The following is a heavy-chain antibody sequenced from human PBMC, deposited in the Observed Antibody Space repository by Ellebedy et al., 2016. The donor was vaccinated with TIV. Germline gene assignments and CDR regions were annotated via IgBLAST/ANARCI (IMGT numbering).Heavy chain of an antibody. Sequence: GGSLRLSCAVSGFSFSSYWMSWVRQAPGKGLEWVANIYQDGSEKHYVGTVKGRFTISRDNAKNSLYLQMNRLRVEDTALYYCARDGAYGDYSPGQYALDVWGQGTTVTVS. J-gene: IGHJ6*02. CDR1: GFSFSSYW. V-gene: IGHV3-7*03. D-gene: IGHD4-17*01. CDR3: ARDGAYGDYSPGQYALDV. CDR2: IYQDGSEK.